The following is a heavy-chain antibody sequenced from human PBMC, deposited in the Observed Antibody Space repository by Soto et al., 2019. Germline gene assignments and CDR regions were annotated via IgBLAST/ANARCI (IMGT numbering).Heavy chain of an antibody. J-gene: IGHJ6*02. Sequence: SETLSLTCTFSGGSISSSSYYWGWIRQPPGKGLEWIGSIYYSGSTYYNPSLKSRVTISVDTSKNQFSLKLSSVTAADTAVYYCATNYDFWSGYRIDYYGMDVWGQGTTVTVSS. CDR1: GGSISSSSYY. V-gene: IGHV4-39*01. CDR3: ATNYDFWSGYRIDYYGMDV. CDR2: IYYSGST. D-gene: IGHD3-3*01.